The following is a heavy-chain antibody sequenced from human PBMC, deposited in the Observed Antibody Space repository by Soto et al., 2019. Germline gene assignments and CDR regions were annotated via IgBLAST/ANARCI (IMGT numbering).Heavy chain of an antibody. Sequence: QVQLQQWGAGLLKPSETLSLTCAVYGGSFSGYYWSWIRQPPGKGLEWVGEINHSGSTHDNPSRKSRATISEDASKNQSALQLSSVTAADTAVYYCARCPTAIAVAGPDAFDICGQGTMVTVSS. CDR3: ARCPTAIAVAGPDAFDI. J-gene: IGHJ3*02. CDR1: GGSFSGYY. D-gene: IGHD6-19*01. V-gene: IGHV4-34*04. CDR2: INHSGST.